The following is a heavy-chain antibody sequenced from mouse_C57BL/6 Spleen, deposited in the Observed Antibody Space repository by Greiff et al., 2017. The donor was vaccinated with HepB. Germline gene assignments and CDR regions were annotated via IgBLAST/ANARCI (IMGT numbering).Heavy chain of an antibody. V-gene: IGHV1-64*01. CDR3: ARGVYDGYDGAMDY. Sequence: QVQLQQPGAELVKPGASVKLSCKASGYTFTSYWMHWVKQRPGQGLEWIGMIHPNSGSTNYNEKFKSKATLTVDKSSSTAYMQLSSLTSEDSAVYYCARGVYDGYDGAMDYWGQGTSVTVSS. CDR1: GYTFTSYW. CDR2: IHPNSGST. J-gene: IGHJ4*01. D-gene: IGHD2-3*01.